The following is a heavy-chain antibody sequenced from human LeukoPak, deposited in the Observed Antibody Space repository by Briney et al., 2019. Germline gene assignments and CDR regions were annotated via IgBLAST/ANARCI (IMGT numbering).Heavy chain of an antibody. CDR2: IRSKANSYAT. V-gene: IGHV3-73*01. CDR1: GFTFSGSA. D-gene: IGHD2-2*01. Sequence: QPGGSLKLSCAASGFTFSGSAMHWVRRASGKGLEWVGRIRSKANSYATAYAASVKGRFTISRDDSKNTAYLQMNSLKTEDTAVYYCTTGCSSTSCDIDYWGQGTLVTVSS. J-gene: IGHJ4*02. CDR3: TTGCSSTSCDIDY.